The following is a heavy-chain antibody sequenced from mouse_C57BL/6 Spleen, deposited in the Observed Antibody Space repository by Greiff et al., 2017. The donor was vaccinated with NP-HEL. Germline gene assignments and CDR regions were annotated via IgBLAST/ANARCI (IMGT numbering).Heavy chain of an antibody. D-gene: IGHD1-1*01. Sequence: EVQLMESGPVLVKPGASVKMSCKASGYTFTDYYMNWVKQSHGKSLEWIGVINPYNGGTSYNQKFKGKATLTVDKSSSTAYMELNSLTSEDSAVYYCARITTVVANGGFDYWGQGTTLTVSS. V-gene: IGHV1-19*01. CDR3: ARITTVVANGGFDY. CDR2: INPYNGGT. J-gene: IGHJ2*01. CDR1: GYTFTDYY.